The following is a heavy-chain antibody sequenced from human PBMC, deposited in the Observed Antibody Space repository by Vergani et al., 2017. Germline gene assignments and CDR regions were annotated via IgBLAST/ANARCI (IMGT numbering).Heavy chain of an antibody. CDR3: ARDKSKRAPAVMGTYYYYMDV. Sequence: VQLVESGGGLVKPGGSLRLSCAASGFTFSDFSMSWVRQAPGKGLEWVAFIGSSGPYINYADSVKGRFIISRDNTKNTLYLEMESLRVEDTAVYFCARDKSKRAPAVMGTYYYYMDVWGKGTKVTVSS. CDR2: IGSSGPYI. CDR1: GFTFSDFS. V-gene: IGHV3-21*01. D-gene: IGHD3-16*01. J-gene: IGHJ6*03.